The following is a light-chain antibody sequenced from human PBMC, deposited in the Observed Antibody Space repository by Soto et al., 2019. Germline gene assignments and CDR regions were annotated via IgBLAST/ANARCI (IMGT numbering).Light chain of an antibody. J-gene: IGLJ1*01. CDR3: SSYTSGSSHYV. CDR1: SSDVGAYYS. CDR2: GVT. Sequence: QSALTQPASVSLSPGQSITISCSGTSSDVGAYYSVSWYQHHPGKAPKLIIYGVTNRPSGVSNRFSGSKSGNTASLTISGLQAEDEADYHCSSYTSGSSHYVFGTGTKATVL. V-gene: IGLV2-14*01.